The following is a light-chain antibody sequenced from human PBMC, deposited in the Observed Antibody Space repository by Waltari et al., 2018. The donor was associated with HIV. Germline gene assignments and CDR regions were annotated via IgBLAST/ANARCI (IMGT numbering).Light chain of an antibody. V-gene: IGLV3-21*02. CDR3: HVWESSSDEYV. CDR1: NVESKS. CDR2: DDT. J-gene: IGLJ1*01. Sequence: SYVLTQPASVSVAPGQTANVTCGGDNVESKSVHWYQQRAGKAPILVLYDDTDRPSGITERFSGSNFGNTATLTISRVEAGDEGDYYCHVWESSSDEYVFGTGTKVTV.